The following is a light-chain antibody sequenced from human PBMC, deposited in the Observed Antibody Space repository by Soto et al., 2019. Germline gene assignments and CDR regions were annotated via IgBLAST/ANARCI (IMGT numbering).Light chain of an antibody. V-gene: IGKV3-11*01. Sequence: EIVLTQSPATLSLSPGERATLSCRASESVSSHLAWYQQKPGQAPKLLIYDASNRATGIPARISGSGSGTDFTLTISSLEPEDFAVYYCQQRGTWPRTFGQGTKLEIK. CDR3: QQRGTWPRT. CDR1: ESVSSH. J-gene: IGKJ2*01. CDR2: DAS.